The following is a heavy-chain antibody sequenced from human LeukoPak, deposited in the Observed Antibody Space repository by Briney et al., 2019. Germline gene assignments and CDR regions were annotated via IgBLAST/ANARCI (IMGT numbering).Heavy chain of an antibody. D-gene: IGHD2-2*01. V-gene: IGHV4-34*01. CDR1: GGSFSGYY. CDR3: ARGRRLVYCSSTSCYVHFDY. Sequence: SETLSLTCAVYGGSFSGYYWRWIRQPPGKGLEWIGEINHSGSTNYNPSLKSRVTISVDTSKNQFSLKLSSVTAADTAVYYCARGRRLVYCSSTSCYVHFDYWGQGTLVTVSS. J-gene: IGHJ4*02. CDR2: INHSGST.